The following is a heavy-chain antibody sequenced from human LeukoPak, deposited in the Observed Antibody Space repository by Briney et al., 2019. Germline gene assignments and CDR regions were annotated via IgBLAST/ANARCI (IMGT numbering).Heavy chain of an antibody. J-gene: IGHJ4*02. CDR1: GGSFSGYY. V-gene: IGHV4-34*01. Sequence: SETLSLTCAVYGGSFSGYYWSWIRQPPGKGLEWIGEINHSGSTNYNPSLKSRVTIPVDTSKNQFSLKLSSVTAADTAEYYCARDTISRHYFDYWGQGTLVTVSS. CDR2: INHSGST. CDR3: ARDTISRHYFDY. D-gene: IGHD5-24*01.